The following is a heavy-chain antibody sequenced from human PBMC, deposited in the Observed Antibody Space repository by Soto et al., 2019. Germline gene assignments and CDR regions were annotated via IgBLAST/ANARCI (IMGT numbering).Heavy chain of an antibody. CDR3: ARPTYCSSTSCSYFDY. D-gene: IGHD2-2*01. J-gene: IGHJ4*02. CDR2: IYPGDSDT. Sequence: GESLKISCKGSGYSFITHWIAWVRQMPGKGLEWMGIIYPGDSDTRYSPSFQGQVTFSADKSISTAYLQWSSLEASDTAMYFCARPTYCSSTSCSYFDYWGQGTLVTVSS. V-gene: IGHV5-51*01. CDR1: GYSFITHW.